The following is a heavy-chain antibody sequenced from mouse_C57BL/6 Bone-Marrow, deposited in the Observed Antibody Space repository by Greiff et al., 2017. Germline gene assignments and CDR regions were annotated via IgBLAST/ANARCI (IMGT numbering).Heavy chain of an antibody. V-gene: IGHV1-81*01. Sequence: QVQLKQSGAELVRPGASVKLSCKASGYTFTSYGIRWVKQRTGQGLEWIGEIYPRSGNTDYNEKFKGKATLTADKSSSTAYMELRSLTSEDSAVYFCERGSNYDYGYAMDYWGQGTSVTVSS. J-gene: IGHJ4*01. CDR3: ERGSNYDYGYAMDY. CDR1: GYTFTSYG. D-gene: IGHD2-4*01. CDR2: IYPRSGNT.